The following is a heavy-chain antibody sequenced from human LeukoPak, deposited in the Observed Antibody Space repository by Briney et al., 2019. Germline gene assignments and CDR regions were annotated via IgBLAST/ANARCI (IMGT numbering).Heavy chain of an antibody. CDR1: GGTFSSYA. J-gene: IGHJ3*02. CDR2: INPILGIA. CDR3: ASRLRTQPHGAFDI. D-gene: IGHD5-12*01. V-gene: IGHV1-69*04. Sequence: SVKVSCKASGGTFSSYAISWVRQAPGQGLEWMGRINPILGIANYAQKFQGRVTITADKSTSTAYMGLSSLRSEDTAVYYCASRLRTQPHGAFDIWGQGTMVTVSS.